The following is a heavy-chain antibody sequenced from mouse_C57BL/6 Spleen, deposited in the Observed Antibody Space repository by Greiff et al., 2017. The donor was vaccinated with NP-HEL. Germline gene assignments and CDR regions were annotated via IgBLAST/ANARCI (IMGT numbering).Heavy chain of an antibody. J-gene: IGHJ2*01. Sequence: EVKLVESGGDLVKPGGSLKLSCAASGFTFSSYGMSWVRQTPDKRLEWVATISSGGSYTYYPDSVQGRFTISKDNAKNTLYLQMSSLKAEDTAMYYCTRHGGFDYWGQGTTLTVSS. CDR1: GFTFSSYG. V-gene: IGHV5-6*01. CDR2: ISSGGSYT. CDR3: TRHGGFDY.